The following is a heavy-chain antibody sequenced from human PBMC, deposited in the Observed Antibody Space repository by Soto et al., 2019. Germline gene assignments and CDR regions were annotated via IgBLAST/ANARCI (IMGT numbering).Heavy chain of an antibody. J-gene: IGHJ6*02. CDR2: ISWNSGSI. Sequence: GGSPRLSCAAPEFTFDDESMHWVRQAPGKGLEWVSGISWNSGSIGYADSVKGRFTISRDNAKNSLYLQMNSLRAEDTALYYCAKGKRGYGDYYGMDVWGQGTTVTVSS. CDR3: AKGKRGYGDYYGMDV. CDR1: EFTFDDES. V-gene: IGHV3-9*01. D-gene: IGHD5-18*01.